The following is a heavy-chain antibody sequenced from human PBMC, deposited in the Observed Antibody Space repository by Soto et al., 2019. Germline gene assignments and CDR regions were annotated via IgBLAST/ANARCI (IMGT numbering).Heavy chain of an antibody. CDR2: IIPILGIA. D-gene: IGHD6-19*01. V-gene: IGHV1-69*02. Sequence: ASVKVSCKASGGTFSIYTISWVRQAPGQGLEWMGRIIPILGIANYAQKFQGRVTITADKSTSTAYMELSSLRSEDTAVYYCARAAGYSSGSFDYWGQGTLVTVSS. CDR1: GGTFSIYT. CDR3: ARAAGYSSGSFDY. J-gene: IGHJ4*02.